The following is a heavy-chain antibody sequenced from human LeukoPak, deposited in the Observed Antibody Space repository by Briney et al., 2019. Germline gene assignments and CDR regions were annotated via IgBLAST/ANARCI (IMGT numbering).Heavy chain of an antibody. D-gene: IGHD3-10*01. Sequence: GGSLRLSCAASGFTFTSDEMTRVRQAPGKGLEWVSYISSSGSSIYYADSVKGRFTISRDNAKNSLYLQMNSLRAEDTAVYYCAKTYYYGSGSYYKLLVYWGRGTLVTVSS. CDR1: GFTFTSDE. V-gene: IGHV3-48*03. J-gene: IGHJ4*02. CDR3: AKTYYYGSGSYYKLLVY. CDR2: ISSSGSSI.